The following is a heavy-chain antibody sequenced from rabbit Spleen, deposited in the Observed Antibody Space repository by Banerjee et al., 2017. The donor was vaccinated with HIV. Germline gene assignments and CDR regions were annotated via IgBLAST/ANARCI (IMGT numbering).Heavy chain of an antibody. J-gene: IGHJ4*01. CDR2: IYGGSSSST. D-gene: IGHD8-1*01. V-gene: IGHV1S45*01. Sequence: QEQLEESGGDLVKPGASLTLTCTASGFSFSNYWMCWVRQAPGKGLEWIGCIYGGSSSSTYYPNWVNGRFSISKTSSTTVTLQMTSLTAADTATYFCARGSNYYNLWGPGTLVIVS. CDR3: ARGSNYYNL. CDR1: GFSFSNYW.